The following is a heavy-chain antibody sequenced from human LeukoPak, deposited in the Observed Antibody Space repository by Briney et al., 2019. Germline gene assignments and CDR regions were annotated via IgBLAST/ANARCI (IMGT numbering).Heavy chain of an antibody. D-gene: IGHD3-16*02. CDR2: IYYIGST. CDR1: GGSISSRSYY. Sequence: PSETLSLTCTVSGGSISSRSYYWGWIRQPPGKGLEWIGNIYYIGSTYYNPSLKSRVTISVDTSKNQFSLKLSSVTAADTAVYYCARHIGGRYYYYYMDVWGKGTTVTTSS. J-gene: IGHJ6*03. V-gene: IGHV4-39*01. CDR3: ARHIGGRYYYYYMDV.